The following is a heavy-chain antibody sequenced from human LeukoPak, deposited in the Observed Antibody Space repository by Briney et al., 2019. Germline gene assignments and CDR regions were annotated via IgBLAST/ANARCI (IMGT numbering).Heavy chain of an antibody. CDR1: GFTFSSYW. V-gene: IGHV3-74*01. Sequence: PGGSLRLSCAASGFTFSSYWMHWVRQAPGKGLVWVSRINTDGSSTSYADSVKGRFTISRDNAKNTLYLQMNSLRAEDTAVYYCARRRDYDFSNDYWGQGTLVTVSS. J-gene: IGHJ4*02. CDR2: INTDGSST. D-gene: IGHD3-3*01. CDR3: ARRRDYDFSNDY.